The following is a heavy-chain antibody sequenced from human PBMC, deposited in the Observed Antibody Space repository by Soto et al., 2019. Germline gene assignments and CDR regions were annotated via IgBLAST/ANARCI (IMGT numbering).Heavy chain of an antibody. Sequence: LRLSCAGSGFIFGSDWMTWVRQAPGKGLEWVANIDRGGSERYYGDSVKGRFTISRDNARNSLYLQMNSLRAEDTAVYYCTRDLDTRGSAPISEYWGQGILVTVSS. D-gene: IGHD3-22*01. CDR2: IDRGGSER. CDR1: GFIFGSDW. J-gene: IGHJ4*02. V-gene: IGHV3-7*03. CDR3: TRDLDTRGSAPISEY.